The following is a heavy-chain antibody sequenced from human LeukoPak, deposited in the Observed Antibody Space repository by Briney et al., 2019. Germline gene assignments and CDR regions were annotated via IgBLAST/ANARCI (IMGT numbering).Heavy chain of an antibody. J-gene: IGHJ4*02. Sequence: SETLSLTCTVSGGSISSSSYYWGWIRQPPGKGLEWIGSIYYSGSTYYNPSLKSRVTISVDTSKNQFSLKLSSVTAADTAVYYCARHYSGYDLALYYFDYWGQGTLVTVSS. CDR1: GGSISSSSYY. D-gene: IGHD5-12*01. CDR2: IYYSGST. V-gene: IGHV4-39*01. CDR3: ARHYSGYDLALYYFDY.